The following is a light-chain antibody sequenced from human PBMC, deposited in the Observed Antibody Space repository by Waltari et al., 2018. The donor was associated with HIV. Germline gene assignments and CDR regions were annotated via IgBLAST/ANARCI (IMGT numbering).Light chain of an antibody. CDR3: QSVDDGGTHVV. Sequence: SYELTQPPSVSVSPGQTAETTCSGDALPKRYSYWYRQKTGQAPVMVIYKDTKRPSGIPERFSGSTSGAKVTLTISGVRAEDDGDYYCQSVDDGGTHVVFGGGTKLTVL. V-gene: IGLV3-25*03. J-gene: IGLJ2*01. CDR2: KDT. CDR1: ALPKRY.